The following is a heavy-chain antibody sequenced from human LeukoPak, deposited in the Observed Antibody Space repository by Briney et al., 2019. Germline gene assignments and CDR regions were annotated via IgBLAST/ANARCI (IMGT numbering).Heavy chain of an antibody. CDR1: GFTFDDYA. CDR3: ARDASAYY. D-gene: IGHD3-3*01. J-gene: IGHJ4*02. V-gene: IGHV3-43D*03. CDR2: ISWDGGST. Sequence: GGSLRLSCAASGFTFDDYAMHWVRHAPGKGLEWGSLISWDGGSTYYADSVKGRFTISRDNAKRSLYLQMDSLRAEDTAVYYCARDASAYYWGQGTLVTVSS.